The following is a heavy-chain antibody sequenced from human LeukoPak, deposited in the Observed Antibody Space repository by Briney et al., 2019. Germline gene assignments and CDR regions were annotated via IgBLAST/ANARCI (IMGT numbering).Heavy chain of an antibody. CDR2: MNLNSGNT. Sequence: GASVKVSCKASGYTFTSYDINWVRQAPGQGLEWMGWMNLNSGNTGYAQKFQGRVTMTRNTSISTAYMELSSLRSEDTAVYYCARPQLYDYVWGSYRSSFAFDIWGQGTMVTVSS. J-gene: IGHJ3*02. CDR3: ARPQLYDYVWGSYRSSFAFDI. D-gene: IGHD3-16*02. V-gene: IGHV1-8*01. CDR1: GYTFTSYD.